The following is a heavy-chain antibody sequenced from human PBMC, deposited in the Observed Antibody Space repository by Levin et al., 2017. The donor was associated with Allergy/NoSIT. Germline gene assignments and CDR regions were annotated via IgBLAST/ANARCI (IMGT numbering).Heavy chain of an antibody. V-gene: IGHV1-69*13. CDR3: AKGGYYDSSGYGNDAFDI. J-gene: IGHJ3*02. D-gene: IGHD3-22*01. Sequence: SVKVSCKASGGTFSSYAISWVRQAPGQGLEWMGGIIPIFGTANYAQKFQGRVTITADESTSTAYMGLSSLRSEDTAVYYCAKGGYYDSSGYGNDAFDIWGQGTMVTVSS. CDR2: IIPIFGTA. CDR1: GGTFSSYA.